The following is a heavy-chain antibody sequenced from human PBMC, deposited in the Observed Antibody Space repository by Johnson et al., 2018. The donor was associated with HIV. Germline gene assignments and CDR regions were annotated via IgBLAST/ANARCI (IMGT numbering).Heavy chain of an antibody. J-gene: IGHJ3*02. D-gene: IGHD3-3*01. CDR1: GFTVSSNY. CDR3: ARNLQASFYDFWSDCNAFDI. Sequence: VQLVESGGGVVQPGRSLRLSCAASGFTVSSNYMTWVRQAPGKGLEWVSVIYSGGSTYYADSVKGRFTISRDNSKNTLYLQINSLRAEDTAVYYCARNLQASFYDFWSDCNAFDIWGQGTMVTVSS. V-gene: IGHV3-66*01. CDR2: IYSGGST.